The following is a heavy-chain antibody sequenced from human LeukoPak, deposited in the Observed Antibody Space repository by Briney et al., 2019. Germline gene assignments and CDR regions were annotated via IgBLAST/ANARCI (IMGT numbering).Heavy chain of an antibody. CDR1: GYTFTGYY. CDR2: INPNSGGT. D-gene: IGHD2-2*01. Sequence: EASVKVSCKASGYTFTGYYMHWVRQAPGQGLEWMGWINPNSGGTNYAQKFLGRVTMTRDTSISTAYMELSRLRSDDTAVYYCARDYPASSRRQLLSYWFDPWGQGTLVTVSS. CDR3: ARDYPASSRRQLLSYWFDP. V-gene: IGHV1-2*02. J-gene: IGHJ5*02.